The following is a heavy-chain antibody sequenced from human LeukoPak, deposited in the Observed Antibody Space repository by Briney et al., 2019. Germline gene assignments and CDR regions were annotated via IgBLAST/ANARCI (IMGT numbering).Heavy chain of an antibody. J-gene: IGHJ4*02. Sequence: TGGSLRLSCAASGFTFSSYAMSWVRQAPGKGLEWVSAISGSGGSTYYADSVKGRFTISRDNSKNTLYLQMNSLRAEDTAVYYCATHCSGGSCYFTNFDYWGQGTLVTVSS. CDR3: ATHCSGGSCYFTNFDY. CDR1: GFTFSSYA. D-gene: IGHD2-15*01. V-gene: IGHV3-23*01. CDR2: ISGSGGST.